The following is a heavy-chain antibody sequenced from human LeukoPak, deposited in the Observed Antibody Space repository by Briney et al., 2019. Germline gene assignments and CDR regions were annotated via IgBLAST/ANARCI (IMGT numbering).Heavy chain of an antibody. CDR3: ARGSYYYDSSGVGDAFDI. J-gene: IGHJ3*02. V-gene: IGHV4-34*01. CDR1: GGSFSGYY. D-gene: IGHD3-22*01. CDR2: ISHTGIT. Sequence: SETLSLTCAVYGGSFSGYYWSWIRQPPGKGLEWIGEISHTGITNYNPSLKSRVTMSVDTSKNQFSLKLSSVTAADTAVYYCARGSYYYDSSGVGDAFDIWGQGTMVTVSS.